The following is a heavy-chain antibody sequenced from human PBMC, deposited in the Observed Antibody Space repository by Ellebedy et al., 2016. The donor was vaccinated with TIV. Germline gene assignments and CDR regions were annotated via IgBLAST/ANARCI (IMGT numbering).Heavy chain of an antibody. Sequence: SVKVSXXASGGTFSSYAISWVRQAPGQGLEWMGRIIPILGIANYAQKFQGRVTITADESTSTAYMELSSLRSEDTAVYYCARDEYDYGDYAPEGAFDIWGQGTMVTVSS. J-gene: IGHJ3*02. V-gene: IGHV1-69*04. D-gene: IGHD4-17*01. CDR1: GGTFSSYA. CDR3: ARDEYDYGDYAPEGAFDI. CDR2: IIPILGIA.